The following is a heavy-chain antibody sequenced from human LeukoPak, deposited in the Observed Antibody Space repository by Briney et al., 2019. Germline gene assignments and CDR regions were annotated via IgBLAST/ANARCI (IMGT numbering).Heavy chain of an antibody. D-gene: IGHD3-22*01. V-gene: IGHV3-48*02. CDR2: ISSGSSTI. Sequence: PGGSLRLSCAASGFSFSNYHMNWVRQAPGKGLEGVSYISSGSSTIYYADSVKGRSTISRDNAENSLFLQMNSLRDEDTAVYYCARESYDNSGYFYNWGQGTLVTVSS. CDR1: GFSFSNYH. CDR3: ARESYDNSGYFYN. J-gene: IGHJ1*01.